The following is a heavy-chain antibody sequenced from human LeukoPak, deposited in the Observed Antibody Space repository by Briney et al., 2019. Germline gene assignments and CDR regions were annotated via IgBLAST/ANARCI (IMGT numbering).Heavy chain of an antibody. D-gene: IGHD2-8*01. J-gene: IGHJ4*02. CDR3: ARRSCGNGVCYFDY. V-gene: IGHV1-18*01. CDR2: ISAYNSNT. Sequence: GASVKVSCKASGYTFTSYGIIWVRQAPGQGLEWMGWISAYNSNTNYAQKFQGRVTMTTETSTNTAYMDLRSLRSDDTAVYYCARRSCGNGVCYFDYWGQGTLVTVSS. CDR1: GYTFTSYG.